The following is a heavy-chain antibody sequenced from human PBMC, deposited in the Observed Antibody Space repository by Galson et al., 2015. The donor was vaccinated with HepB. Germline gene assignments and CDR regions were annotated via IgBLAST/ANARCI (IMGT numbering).Heavy chain of an antibody. Sequence: SLRLSCAASGFTFSDYYMSWIRQAPGKGLEWLSYISTSGSIIYYADPVKGRFTISRDNAKNSLYLQMNSLRVEDTAVYYCARDPLGSAHRTYATYYYYYGMDVWGQGTTVTVSS. V-gene: IGHV3-11*01. CDR3: ARDPLGSAHRTYATYYYYYGMDV. D-gene: IGHD1-26*01. J-gene: IGHJ6*02. CDR2: ISTSGSII. CDR1: GFTFSDYY.